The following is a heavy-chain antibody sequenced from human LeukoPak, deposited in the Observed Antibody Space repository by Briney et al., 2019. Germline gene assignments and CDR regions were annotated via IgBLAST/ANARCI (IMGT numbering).Heavy chain of an antibody. CDR1: GYSISSGYD. J-gene: IGHJ4*02. Sequence: PSETLSLTCTVSGYSISSGYDWGWIRQPPGKGLEWIGEINHSGSTNYNPSLKSRVTISVDTSKNQFSLKLSSVTAADTAVYYCARTQKGRNSSGWQKHPPYFDYWGQGTLVTVSS. CDR3: ARTQKGRNSSGWQKHPPYFDY. V-gene: IGHV4-38-2*02. CDR2: INHSGST. D-gene: IGHD6-19*01.